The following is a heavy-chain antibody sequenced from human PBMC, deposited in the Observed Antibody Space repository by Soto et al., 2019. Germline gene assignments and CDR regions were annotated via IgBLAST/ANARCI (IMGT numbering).Heavy chain of an antibody. Sequence: GESLKISCKGSGYSFTSYWIGWVRQMPGKGLEWMGIIYPGDSDTRYSPSFQGQVTISADKSISTAYLQWSSLKASDTAMYYCARRQLWFGELYPSYFDYWGQGTLVTVSS. V-gene: IGHV5-51*01. CDR1: GYSFTSYW. D-gene: IGHD3-10*01. CDR2: IYPGDSDT. J-gene: IGHJ4*02. CDR3: ARRQLWFGELYPSYFDY.